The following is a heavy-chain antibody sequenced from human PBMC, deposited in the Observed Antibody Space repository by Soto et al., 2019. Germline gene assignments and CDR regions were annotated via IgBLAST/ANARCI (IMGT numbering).Heavy chain of an antibody. CDR1: GFTFSTTS. V-gene: IGHV1-58*01. Sequence: SVKVSCKASGFTFSTTSVQWVRQARGQRLEWMGWIVIGSGNTKYAQRFQERVTFSRDMSTSTAYMELNSLTSEDTAMYYCAAVPGDFDCWGQGTLVTVSS. J-gene: IGHJ4*02. CDR2: IVIGSGNT. D-gene: IGHD1-1*01. CDR3: AAVPGDFDC.